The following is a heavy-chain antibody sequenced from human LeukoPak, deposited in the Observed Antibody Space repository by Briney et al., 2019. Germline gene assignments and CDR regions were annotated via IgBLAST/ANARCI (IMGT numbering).Heavy chain of an antibody. Sequence: GGSLRLSCAASGFTFSSYGMHWVRQAPGKGLEWVAVIWYDGSNKYYADSVKGRFTISRDNSKNTLYLQMNSLRAEDTAVYYCARVGSDSSGDFDYWGQGTLVTVSS. D-gene: IGHD3-22*01. V-gene: IGHV3-33*01. CDR1: GFTFSSYG. CDR3: ARVGSDSSGDFDY. CDR2: IWYDGSNK. J-gene: IGHJ4*02.